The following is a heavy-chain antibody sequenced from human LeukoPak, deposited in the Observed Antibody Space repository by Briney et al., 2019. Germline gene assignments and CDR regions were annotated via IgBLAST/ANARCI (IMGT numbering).Heavy chain of an antibody. J-gene: IGHJ4*02. V-gene: IGHV3-21*01. CDR3: AREGLQLWLPDY. D-gene: IGHD5-18*01. CDR2: ISSSSSYI. Sequence: GGSLRLSCAASGFTFSSHSMNWVRQAPGKGLEWVSSISSSSSYIYYADSVKGRFTISRDNAKNSLYLQMNSLRAEDTAVYYCAREGLQLWLPDYWGQGTLVTVSS. CDR1: GFTFSSHS.